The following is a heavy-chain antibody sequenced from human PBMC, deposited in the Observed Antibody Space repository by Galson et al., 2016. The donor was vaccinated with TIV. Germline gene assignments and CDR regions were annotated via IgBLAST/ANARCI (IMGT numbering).Heavy chain of an antibody. D-gene: IGHD3-10*02. V-gene: IGHV2-5*02. CDR3: VHLPNMFYYGMDV. CDR2: IYWDDDE. J-gene: IGHJ6*02. Sequence: PALVKPTQTLTLTCTFSGFSLITNGVGVGWVRQPPGKALEWLAHIYWDDDERYSPSLKSRLTITKDTSKNQVVLRMTNMDPTDTATYYCVHLPNMFYYGMDVWGQGTTVTVSS. CDR1: GFSLITNGVG.